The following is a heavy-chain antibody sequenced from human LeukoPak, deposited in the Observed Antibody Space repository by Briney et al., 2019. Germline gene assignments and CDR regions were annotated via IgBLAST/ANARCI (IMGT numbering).Heavy chain of an antibody. Sequence: GGSLRLSCAASGFTFSSYSMNWVRQAPGKGLEWVSSISSSSSYIYYADSVKGRFTISRDNAKNSLYLQMNSLRAEDTAVYYCARDLYGTSRGYSGYDFDYWGQGTLVTVSS. CDR3: ARDLYGTSRGYSGYDFDY. D-gene: IGHD5-12*01. V-gene: IGHV3-21*01. J-gene: IGHJ4*02. CDR1: GFTFSSYS. CDR2: ISSSSSYI.